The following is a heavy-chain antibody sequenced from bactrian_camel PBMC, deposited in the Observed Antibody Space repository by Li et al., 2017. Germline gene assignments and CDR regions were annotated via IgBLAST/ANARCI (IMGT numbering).Heavy chain of an antibody. V-gene: IGHV3S26*01. CDR2: LMDLDGST. D-gene: IGHD3*01. CDR3: AACYNSIRGFVN. J-gene: IGHJ4*01. CDR1: GFSLTSCG. Sequence: HVQLVESGGGSVQAGGSLKLSCAASGFSLTSCGAAWYRQAPGAERERVALMDLDGSTRYSDSVKGRFTISKDDAKSTLYLQMDSLKSDDTAAYYCAACYNSIRGFVNWGQGTQVTVS.